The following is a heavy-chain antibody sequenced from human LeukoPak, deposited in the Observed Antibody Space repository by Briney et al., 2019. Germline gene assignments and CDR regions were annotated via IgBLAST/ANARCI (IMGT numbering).Heavy chain of an antibody. CDR2: ISYDGSNK. V-gene: IGHV3-30*18. CDR3: AKDRSVRYGTGTYGY. D-gene: IGHD1-7*01. J-gene: IGHJ4*02. Sequence: GGSLRLSCAASGFTFSSYGMHWVRQAPGKGLEWEAVISYDGSNKYYADSVKGRFTISRGNSKNTLYLQMNSLRAEDTAVYYCAKDRSVRYGTGTYGYWGQGTLVTVSS. CDR1: GFTFSSYG.